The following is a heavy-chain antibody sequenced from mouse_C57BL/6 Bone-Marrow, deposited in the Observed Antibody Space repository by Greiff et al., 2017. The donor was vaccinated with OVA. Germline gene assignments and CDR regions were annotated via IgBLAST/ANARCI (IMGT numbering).Heavy chain of an antibody. CDR3: ARGLLRAWFAY. J-gene: IGHJ3*01. V-gene: IGHV1-4*01. D-gene: IGHD1-1*01. CDR2: INPSSGYT. Sequence: VQLQQSGAELARPGASVKMSCKASGYTFTSYTMHWVKQRPGQGLEWIGYINPSSGYTKYNQKFKDKATLTADKSSSTAYMQLSSLTSEDSAVYYCARGLLRAWFAYWVQGTLVTVSA. CDR1: GYTFTSYT.